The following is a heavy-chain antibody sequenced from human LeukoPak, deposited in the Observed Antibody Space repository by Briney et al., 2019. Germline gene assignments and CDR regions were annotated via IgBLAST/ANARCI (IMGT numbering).Heavy chain of an antibody. V-gene: IGHV1-18*01. CDR1: GYTFIDYG. Sequence: GASVKVSCKSSGYTFIDYGFSWVRQAPGQGLEWMGWISTHNGDTTYAQSLQGRVNMTMDTSAKTVYMELGSLRFDDTAVYYCARDLYLWFGQSYDAFDVWGQGTVVTVSS. CDR2: ISTHNGDT. D-gene: IGHD3-10*01. CDR3: ARDLYLWFGQSYDAFDV. J-gene: IGHJ3*01.